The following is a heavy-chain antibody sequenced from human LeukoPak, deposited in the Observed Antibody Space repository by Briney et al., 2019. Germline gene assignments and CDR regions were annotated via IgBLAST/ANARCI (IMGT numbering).Heavy chain of an antibody. CDR1: GYTFTSHG. Sequence: ASVKVSCKASGYTFTSHGLSWARQAPGQGLEWMGWISIYSGNTNYAQKFQDGISMTTDTSTNTAYMELRSLKSDDTAVYYCARDPGGTWGFDYWGQGALVTVSS. V-gene: IGHV1-18*01. CDR3: ARDPGGTWGFDY. J-gene: IGHJ4*02. D-gene: IGHD7-27*01. CDR2: ISIYSGNT.